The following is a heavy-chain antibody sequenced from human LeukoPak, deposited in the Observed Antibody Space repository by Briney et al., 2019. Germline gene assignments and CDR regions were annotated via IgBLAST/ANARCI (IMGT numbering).Heavy chain of an antibody. J-gene: IGHJ2*01. D-gene: IGHD3-22*01. CDR3: AGSDTIGYLPREWDYWYFDR. CDR1: GFTFSSYS. Sequence: PGGSLRLSCAASGFTFSSYSMNWVRQAPGKGLEWVSYISSSGSSIYYADSVKGRFTISRDNAKNSLYLQLNSLRAEDTAVYYCAGSDTIGYLPREWDYWYFDRWGRGTLVTVSS. V-gene: IGHV3-48*04. CDR2: ISSSGSSI.